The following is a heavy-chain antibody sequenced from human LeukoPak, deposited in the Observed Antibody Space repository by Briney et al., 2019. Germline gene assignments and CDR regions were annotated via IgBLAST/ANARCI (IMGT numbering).Heavy chain of an antibody. D-gene: IGHD4-23*01. CDR1: GFTFSSYS. CDR2: ISSRSRTI. V-gene: IGHV3-48*04. J-gene: IGHJ6*03. Sequence: PGGSLRLSCAASGFTFSSYSMNWVRQAPGKGLEWVSYISSRSRTIYYADSVKGRFTISRDNAKNSLYLQMNSLRAEDTAVYYCARVQDWVDYGGNYDYYYMDVWGKGTTVTVSS. CDR3: ARVQDWVDYGGNYDYYYMDV.